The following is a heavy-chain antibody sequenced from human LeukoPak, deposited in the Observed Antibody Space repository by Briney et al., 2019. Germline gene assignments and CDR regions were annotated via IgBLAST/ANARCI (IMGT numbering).Heavy chain of an antibody. J-gene: IGHJ4*02. CDR2: INHSGST. V-gene: IGHV4-34*01. CDR3: ARGVRFAELLSNYFDY. CDR1: GGSFSGYY. Sequence: PSETLSLTCAVYGGSFSGYYWSWIRQPPGKGLEWIGEINHSGSTNYNPSLKSRVTISVDTSKNQFSLKLSSVTAADTAVYYCARGVRFAELLSNYFDYWGQGTLGTDSS. D-gene: IGHD3-10*01.